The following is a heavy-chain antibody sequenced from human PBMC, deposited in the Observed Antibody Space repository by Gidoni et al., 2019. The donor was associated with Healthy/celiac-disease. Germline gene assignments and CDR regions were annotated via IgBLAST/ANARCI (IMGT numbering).Heavy chain of an antibody. CDR3: ARAKTWDWFDP. Sequence: QVHLVLSVSLLNQSGASVIVSCKASGYTFTSFGISWVRQAPGQGLEWMGWISAYNGNTSYAQKLQGRVTMTTDTSTSTAYMELRSQGSDDTAVYYCARAKTWDWFDPWGQGTLVTVSS. CDR2: ISAYNGNT. CDR1: GYTFTSFG. D-gene: IGHD1-26*01. J-gene: IGHJ5*02. V-gene: IGHV1-18*01.